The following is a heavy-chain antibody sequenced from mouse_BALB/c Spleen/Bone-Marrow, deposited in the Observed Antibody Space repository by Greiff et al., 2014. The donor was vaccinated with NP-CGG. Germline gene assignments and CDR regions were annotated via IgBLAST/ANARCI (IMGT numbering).Heavy chain of an antibody. V-gene: IGHV1-82*01. CDR2: IYPGDGDT. D-gene: IGHD2-3*01. Sequence: VQLQQSGPELVKPGASVKISCKASGYAFSYSWMNWVKQRPGQGLEWIGRIYPGDGDTYYNGKFKGRATLTADKSSSTAYMQLSSLTSVDSAVYFCARSDGYRAMDYWGQGSPVTVSS. CDR1: GYAFSYSW. J-gene: IGHJ4*01. CDR3: ARSDGYRAMDY.